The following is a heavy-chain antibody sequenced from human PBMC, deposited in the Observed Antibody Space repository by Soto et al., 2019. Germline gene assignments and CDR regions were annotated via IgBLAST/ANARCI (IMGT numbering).Heavy chain of an antibody. Sequence: LRLSCSASGFTFSSYAMSWVRQAPGKGLEWVSAISGSGGSTYYADSVKGRFTISRDNSKNTLYLQMNSLRAEDTAVYYCAKDSGYYYDSSGYFKDWFDPWGQGTLVTVSS. J-gene: IGHJ5*02. CDR2: ISGSGGST. V-gene: IGHV3-23*01. CDR1: GFTFSSYA. CDR3: AKDSGYYYDSSGYFKDWFDP. D-gene: IGHD3-22*01.